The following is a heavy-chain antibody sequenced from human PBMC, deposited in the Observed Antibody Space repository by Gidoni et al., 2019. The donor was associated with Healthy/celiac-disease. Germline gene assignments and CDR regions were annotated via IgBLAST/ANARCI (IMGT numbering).Heavy chain of an antibody. CDR2: ISGSGGST. V-gene: IGHV3-23*01. D-gene: IGHD1-1*01. Sequence: EVQLLESGGGLVQPGGSLRLSCAASGFPFGSYAMSWVRQAPGKGLEWVSAISGSGGSTYYADSVKGRFTISRDNSKNTLYLQMNSLRAEDTAVYYCAKEGNWNGAPPYFDYWGQGTLVTVSS. CDR1: GFPFGSYA. CDR3: AKEGNWNGAPPYFDY. J-gene: IGHJ4*02.